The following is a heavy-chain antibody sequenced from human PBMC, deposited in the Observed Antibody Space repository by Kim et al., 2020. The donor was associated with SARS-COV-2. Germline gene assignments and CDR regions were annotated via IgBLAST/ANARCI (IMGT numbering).Heavy chain of an antibody. Sequence: SETLSLTCTVSGGSISSYYWSWIRQPPGKGLEWIGYIYYSGSTNYNPSLKSRVTISVDTSKNQFSLKLSSVTAADTAVYYCARGGGAWGSSGCPNWFDPWGQGTLVTVSS. CDR1: GGSISSYY. V-gene: IGHV4-59*01. D-gene: IGHD6-19*01. J-gene: IGHJ5*02. CDR2: IYYSGST. CDR3: ARGGGAWGSSGCPNWFDP.